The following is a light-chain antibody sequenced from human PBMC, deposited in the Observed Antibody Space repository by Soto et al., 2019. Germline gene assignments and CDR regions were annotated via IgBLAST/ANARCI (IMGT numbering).Light chain of an antibody. V-gene: IGKV3-15*01. Sequence: EIVMTQSPATLSVSPGERATLSCRASQSVSGNLAWYQKKPGQAPRLLIFDASTRATGIPGRFSGSGSGTEFTLTISSLLSEDFALYYCQQYNLWPLTFGGGTK. CDR1: QSVSGN. J-gene: IGKJ4*01. CDR3: QQYNLWPLT. CDR2: DAS.